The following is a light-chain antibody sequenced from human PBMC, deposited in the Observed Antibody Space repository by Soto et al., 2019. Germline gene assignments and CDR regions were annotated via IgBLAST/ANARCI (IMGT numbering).Light chain of an antibody. CDR2: AAT. J-gene: IGKJ1*01. V-gene: IGKV1-39*01. CDR1: QPIGTS. Sequence: DIQMTQSPSSLSAFVGDSVTVTCRASQPIGTSLHWYQQKAGKAPKVLISAATKLKSGVPSRFSGSGSGTDFTLPISNLQPEDSATYYRQQGYNTFWTFGRGTKVELK. CDR3: QQGYNTFWT.